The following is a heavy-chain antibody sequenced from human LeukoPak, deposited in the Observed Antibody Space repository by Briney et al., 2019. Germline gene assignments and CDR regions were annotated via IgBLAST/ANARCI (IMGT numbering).Heavy chain of an antibody. D-gene: IGHD3-22*01. CDR2: INHSGST. CDR1: GGSFSGYY. CDR3: ARVGSGYYLYYFDY. Sequence: PSETLSLTCAVYGGSFSGYYWSWIRQPPGKGLEWIGEINHSGSTNYNPSLKSRVTISVDTSKNQFSLKLSSVTAADTAVYYCARVGSGYYLYYFDYWGQGTLVTVSS. V-gene: IGHV4-34*01. J-gene: IGHJ4*02.